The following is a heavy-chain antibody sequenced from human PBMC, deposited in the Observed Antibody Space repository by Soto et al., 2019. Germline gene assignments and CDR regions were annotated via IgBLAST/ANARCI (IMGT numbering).Heavy chain of an antibody. CDR2: ISSNSAYI. V-gene: IGHV3-21*01. CDR1: GFTSRSFT. CDR3: TRDASRDSSARGWFDP. D-gene: IGHD6-13*01. J-gene: IGHJ5*02. Sequence: GGSLRLSCAAFGFTSRSFTMNWVRQAPGKGLEWVSTISSNSAYIYYTDALRGRFTISRDNAKNSLHLQMNSLRAEDTAVYYCTRDASRDSSARGWFDPWGPGTLVTVSS.